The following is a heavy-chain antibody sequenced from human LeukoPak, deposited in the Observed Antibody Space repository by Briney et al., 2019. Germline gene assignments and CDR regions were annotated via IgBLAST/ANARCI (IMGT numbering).Heavy chain of an antibody. CDR1: GGSISSGSYY. CDR2: IYTSGST. V-gene: IGHV4-61*02. D-gene: IGHD2-2*01. CDR3: ARGAVLPAAKWFGEDY. J-gene: IGHJ4*02. Sequence: PSQTLSLTCTVSGGSISSGSYYWTWIRQPAGKGLEWIGRIYTSGSTKYNPSLKSRVTISVDTSKNQFSLKLSSVTAADTAVYYCARGAVLPAAKWFGEDYWGQGTLVTVSS.